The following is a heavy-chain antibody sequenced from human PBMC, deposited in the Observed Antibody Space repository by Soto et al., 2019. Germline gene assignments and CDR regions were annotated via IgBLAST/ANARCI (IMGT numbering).Heavy chain of an antibody. J-gene: IGHJ5*02. CDR3: ARAAPSTSDRFCSSALFYIPLT. V-gene: IGHV1-69*01. Sequence: QVQLVQSGAEVRKPGSSVKVSCQASGGNLNIYAITWVRQAPGQGLQWIGGIIPVFDTADYAQMFQGRVTISADESTSTAYMELNTLRSDDSAVYYCARAAPSTSDRFCSSALFYIPLTWGQGTLVTVSS. D-gene: IGHD2-2*02. CDR2: IIPVFDTA. CDR1: GGNLNIYA.